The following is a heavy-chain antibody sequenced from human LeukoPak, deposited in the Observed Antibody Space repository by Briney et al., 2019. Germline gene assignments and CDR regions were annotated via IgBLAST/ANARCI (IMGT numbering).Heavy chain of an antibody. CDR3: ADRTYYDFWSGS. CDR1: WFSLSTHGVG. D-gene: IGHD3-3*01. Sequence: SGPTLAKPTQTLALTCTCYWFSLSTHGVGVGWIREPPGKALEWHAMIYWNDDKRYSPSLKSRLTITKATSKNQVVLTMSNMDPVDTATYYCADRTYYDFWSGSWGQGTLVTVSS. CDR2: IYWNDDK. V-gene: IGHV2-5*01. J-gene: IGHJ4*02.